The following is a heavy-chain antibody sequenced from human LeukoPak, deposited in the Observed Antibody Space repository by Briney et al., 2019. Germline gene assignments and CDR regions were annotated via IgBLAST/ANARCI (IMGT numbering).Heavy chain of an antibody. CDR1: GGTFSSYA. CDR3: ASIAAAGTGTFYYYYGMDV. CDR2: IIPILGIA. D-gene: IGHD6-13*01. V-gene: IGHV1-69*04. Sequence: SVKVSFKASGGTFSSYAISWVRQAPGQGLEWMGRIIPILGIANYAQKFQGRVTITADKSTSTAYMELSSLRSEDTAVYYCASIAAAGTGTFYYYYGMDVWGQGTTVTVSS. J-gene: IGHJ6*02.